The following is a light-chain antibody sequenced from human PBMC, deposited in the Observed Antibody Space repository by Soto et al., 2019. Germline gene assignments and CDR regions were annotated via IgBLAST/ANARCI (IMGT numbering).Light chain of an antibody. Sequence: QSALTQPASVSGSPGQSITISCTGTSSDVGAYDFVSWYQQHPDKAPKLMIYEVSNRPSGVSHRFSGSKSVNTATLTISGLQAEYESDYYCSSYTTSSTRVFGTGTKVTVL. CDR1: SSDVGAYDF. V-gene: IGLV2-14*03. J-gene: IGLJ1*01. CDR3: SSYTTSSTRV. CDR2: EVS.